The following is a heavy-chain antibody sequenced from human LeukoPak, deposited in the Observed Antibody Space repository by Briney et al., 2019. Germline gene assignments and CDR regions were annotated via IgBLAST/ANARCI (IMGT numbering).Heavy chain of an antibody. J-gene: IGHJ5*02. D-gene: IGHD6-13*01. V-gene: IGHV1-2*02. CDR3: ARDKSRAAAGNWFDP. CDR1: GYTFTGYY. CDR2: INPNSGGT. Sequence: ASVTVSCKASGYTFTGYYMHWVRQAPGQGLERMGWINPNSGGTNYAQKFQGRVTMTRDTSISTAYMELSRLRSDDTAVYYCARDKSRAAAGNWFDPWGQGTLVTVSS.